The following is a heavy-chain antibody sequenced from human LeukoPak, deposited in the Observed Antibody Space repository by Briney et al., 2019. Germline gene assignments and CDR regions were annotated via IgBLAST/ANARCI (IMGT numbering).Heavy chain of an antibody. V-gene: IGHV5-51*01. J-gene: IGHJ3*02. Sequence: GESLKISCKGSGYSFTSYWIGWVRQMPGKGLEWMGIIYPGDSDTRYSPSFRGQVTISAVKSISTAYLQWSSLKASDTAMYYCASTFYCGGDCYRAFDIWGQGTMVTVSS. CDR3: ASTFYCGGDCYRAFDI. CDR1: GYSFTSYW. D-gene: IGHD2-21*02. CDR2: IYPGDSDT.